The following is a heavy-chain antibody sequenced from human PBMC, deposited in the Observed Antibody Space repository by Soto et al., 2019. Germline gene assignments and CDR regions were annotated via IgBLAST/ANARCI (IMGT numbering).Heavy chain of an antibody. Sequence: QVQLVESGGGVVQPGRSLRLSCAASGFTFSSYGMHWVRQAPGKGLEWVAVISYDGSNKYYADSVKGRFTISRDNSKKTLYLQMNSLRAEDTAVYYCAKDPWYSSGWFDYWGQGTLVTVSS. CDR1: GFTFSSYG. D-gene: IGHD6-19*01. J-gene: IGHJ5*01. V-gene: IGHV3-30*18. CDR2: ISYDGSNK. CDR3: AKDPWYSSGWFDY.